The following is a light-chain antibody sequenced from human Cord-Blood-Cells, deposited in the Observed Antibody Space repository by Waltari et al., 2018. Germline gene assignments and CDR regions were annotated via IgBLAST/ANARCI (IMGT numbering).Light chain of an antibody. Sequence: EIGLTQSPATLALSPGERATPSCRASQSVSSYLAWYQQKPGQAPRLLIYDASNRATGIPARFSGSGSGTDFTLTISSLEPEDFAVYYCQQRSNWPITFGQGTRLEIK. CDR3: QQRSNWPIT. J-gene: IGKJ5*01. CDR2: DAS. CDR1: QSVSSY. V-gene: IGKV3-11*01.